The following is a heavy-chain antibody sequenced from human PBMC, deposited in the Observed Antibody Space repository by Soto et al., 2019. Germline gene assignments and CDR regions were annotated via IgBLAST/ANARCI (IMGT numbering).Heavy chain of an antibody. CDR2: MNPNSGNT. D-gene: IGHD6-13*01. V-gene: IGHV1-8*01. CDR3: ARVSSWYRYDAFDI. CDR1: GYTFTSYD. J-gene: IGHJ3*02. Sequence: ASVKVSCKASGYTFTSYDINWVRQATGQGLEWMGWMNPNSGNTGYAQKFQGRVTMTRNTSISTAYMELSSLRSEDTAVYYCARVSSWYRYDAFDIWGQGTMVTVSS.